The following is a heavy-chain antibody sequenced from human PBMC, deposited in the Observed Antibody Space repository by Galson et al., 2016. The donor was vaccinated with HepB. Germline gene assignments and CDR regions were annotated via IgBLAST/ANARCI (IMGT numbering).Heavy chain of an antibody. J-gene: IGHJ6*03. V-gene: IGHV1-18*04. D-gene: IGHD3-3*01. CDR2: INTYNGNT. Sequence: SVKVSCKASGYSITSYGITWVRQAPGQGLEWMGWINTYNGNTNYAQKVQGRLTLTTETSTSTAYMELRSLRSDDTAVYYCARAYYDFWSGIQYYYYMDVWGKGTTVTVSS. CDR1: GYSITSYG. CDR3: ARAYYDFWSGIQYYYYMDV.